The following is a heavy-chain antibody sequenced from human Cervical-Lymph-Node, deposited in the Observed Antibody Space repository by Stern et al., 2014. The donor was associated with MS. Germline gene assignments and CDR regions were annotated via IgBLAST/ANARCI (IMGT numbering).Heavy chain of an antibody. CDR1: GGTFSSHA. CDR3: ARGKQWLYTTIPPFDY. D-gene: IGHD6-19*01. CDR2: IIAIFGAP. V-gene: IGHV1-69*06. J-gene: IGHJ4*02. Sequence: QVQLGQSGPEVKKPGSSVKVSCKASGGTFSSHAISWVRQAPGQGLEGVGGIIAIFGAPSYSQKFQGRVTITADKSTNTAYMELTSLRSDDTAVFYCARGKQWLYTTIPPFDYWGQGTLVIVSS.